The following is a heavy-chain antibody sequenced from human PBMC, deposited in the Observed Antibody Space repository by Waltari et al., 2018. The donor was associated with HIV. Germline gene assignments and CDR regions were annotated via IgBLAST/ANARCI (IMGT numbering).Heavy chain of an antibody. D-gene: IGHD3-22*01. J-gene: IGHJ4*02. CDR2: VWGGWSGMRDDT. V-gene: IGHV3-23*01. Sequence: DVQLLESGGGLGQPGGSLSLTCAGSGATTTSYAMSWARQAPGKGQGWVSGVWGGWSGMRDDTFYAASVAGRFPISSDTLKSTLYLHINSRRAEGTAGYYCATGLRGSTGYGNYFDYWGQGALVTVSS. CDR1: GATTTSYA. CDR3: ATGLRGSTGYGNYFDY.